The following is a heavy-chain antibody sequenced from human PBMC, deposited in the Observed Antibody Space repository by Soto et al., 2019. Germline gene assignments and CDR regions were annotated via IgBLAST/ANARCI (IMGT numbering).Heavy chain of an antibody. V-gene: IGHV3-23*01. Sequence: EVQLLESGGGLVQPGGSLRLSCTVSGVTFSNYAMTWVRQAPGKGLEWVSSLSGSGGTTCYADSVKGRFIISRDNSKNTLYLLMNSLRAEDTALYYCAKQRADYGSGADTFYFDSWGQGALVTVSS. J-gene: IGHJ4*02. CDR3: AKQRADYGSGADTFYFDS. CDR2: LSGSGGTT. D-gene: IGHD3-10*01. CDR1: GVTFSNYA.